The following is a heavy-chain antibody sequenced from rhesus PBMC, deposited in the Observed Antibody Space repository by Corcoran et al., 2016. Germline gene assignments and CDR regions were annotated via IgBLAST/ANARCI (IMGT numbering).Heavy chain of an antibody. CDR1: GGSISSNW. CDR3: ARVAYCSSTYCSSGYFDY. D-gene: IGHD2-15*01. CDR2: ISGSGERT. J-gene: IGHJ4*01. V-gene: IGHV4-173*01. Sequence: QLQLQESGPGLVKPSETLSLTCAVSGGSISSNWWSWIRQPPGKGLEWIGRISGSGERTSYNPSLKSRDTISTDTSKNQLSLKLSSVTAADTAVYYCARVAYCSSTYCSSGYFDYWGQGVLVTVSS.